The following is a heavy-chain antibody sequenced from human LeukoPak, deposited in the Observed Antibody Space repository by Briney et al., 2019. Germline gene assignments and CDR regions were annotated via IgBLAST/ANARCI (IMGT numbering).Heavy chain of an antibody. CDR2: ITGSSGRT. Sequence: PGGSLRLSCVASGFTFSKYAMSWVRQAPGKGREWVSGITGSSGRTFYADSVTGRFTISRDNSKNTLYLQMNSLRADDTALYYCAKDTGDSDGDFDYWGQGIMVTVSS. D-gene: IGHD2-15*01. CDR1: GFTFSKYA. CDR3: AKDTGDSDGDFDY. V-gene: IGHV3-23*01. J-gene: IGHJ4*02.